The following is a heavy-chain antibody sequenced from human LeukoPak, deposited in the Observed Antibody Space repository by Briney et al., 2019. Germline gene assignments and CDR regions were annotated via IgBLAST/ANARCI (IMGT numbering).Heavy chain of an antibody. D-gene: IGHD6-19*01. CDR1: GLTFSTYG. Sequence: GGSLRLSCAASGLTFSTYGMHWVRQAPGKGLDWVAFIRYDGSEGYYADSVKDRFTVSRDNSKNRMYLQMNSLRAEDTAIYYCAKVGYGWYEVDYWGQGTLVTVSS. CDR3: AKVGYGWYEVDY. J-gene: IGHJ4*02. V-gene: IGHV3-30*02. CDR2: IRYDGSEG.